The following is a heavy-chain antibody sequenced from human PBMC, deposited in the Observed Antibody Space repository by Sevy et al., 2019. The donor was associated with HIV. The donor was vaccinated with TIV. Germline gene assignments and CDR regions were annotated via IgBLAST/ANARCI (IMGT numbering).Heavy chain of an antibody. D-gene: IGHD2-2*01. CDR3: ARHLRGKYQLLYYFDY. J-gene: IGHJ4*02. Sequence: GGSLGLSCAASGFTFSSYSMNWVRQAPGKGLEWVSSISSSSSYIYYVDSVKGRFTISRDNAKNSLYLQMNSLRAEDTAVYYCARHLRGKYQLLYYFDYWGQGTLVTVSS. CDR2: ISSSSSYI. V-gene: IGHV3-21*01. CDR1: GFTFSSYS.